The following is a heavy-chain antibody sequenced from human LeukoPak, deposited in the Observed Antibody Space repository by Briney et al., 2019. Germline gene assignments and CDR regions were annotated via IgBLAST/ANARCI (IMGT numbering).Heavy chain of an antibody. CDR2: ITGSGAST. J-gene: IGHJ4*02. CDR3: ARHTRVAAGAKSDY. V-gene: IGHV3-23*01. Sequence: GGSLRLSCAASGFIFNNYAMTWVRQAPGKGLEWVSAITGSGASTNHADSVKGRFTISRDNSKNTMYLQMNSLRAEDTAIYYCARHTRVAAGAKSDYWGQGTLVTVSS. D-gene: IGHD6-13*01. CDR1: GFIFNNYA.